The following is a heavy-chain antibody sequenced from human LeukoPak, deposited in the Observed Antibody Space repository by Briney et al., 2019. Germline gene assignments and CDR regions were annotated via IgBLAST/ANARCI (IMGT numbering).Heavy chain of an antibody. D-gene: IGHD2-2*01. CDR3: AREEGFCRTTSCSAPFDY. J-gene: IGHJ4*02. V-gene: IGHV1-2*02. CDR2: INPNSGDT. Sequence: ASVKVSCKASGYTFTGYYMHWVRQAPGQGLEWMGWINPNSGDTIYAQKFQGRVTMTRDTSITTAYMELSRLTSGDTAMYYCAREEGFCRTTSCSAPFDYWGQGTLVTVSS. CDR1: GYTFTGYY.